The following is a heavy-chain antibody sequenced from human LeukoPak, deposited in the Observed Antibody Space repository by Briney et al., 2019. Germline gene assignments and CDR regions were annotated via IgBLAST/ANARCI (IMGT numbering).Heavy chain of an antibody. CDR2: IKQDGSEE. CDR3: AKDWDI. CDR1: GFSSNY. V-gene: IGHV3-7*01. J-gene: IGHJ3*02. Sequence: GGSLRLSCAASGFSSNYMSWVRQAPGKGLEWVANIKQDGSEEYYVDSVKGRFTISRDNAKNSLYLQMSRLRAEDTAVYYCAKDWDIWGQGTVVTVSS.